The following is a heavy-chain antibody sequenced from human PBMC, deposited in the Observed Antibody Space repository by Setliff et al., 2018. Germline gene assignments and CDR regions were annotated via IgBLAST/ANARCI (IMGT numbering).Heavy chain of an antibody. Sequence: PSETLSLTCTVSGGSVNSGYDNWNWLRQPAGKGLEWIGHINRRGSTNFSPSLKSRVTIPLDTSKNQFSLTMSSVTAADAAVYYCARGRNVAARLLDTWGQGSRVTVSS. D-gene: IGHD6-6*01. CDR1: GGSVNSGYDN. CDR2: INRRGST. J-gene: IGHJ5*02. CDR3: ARGRNVAARLLDT. V-gene: IGHV4-61*10.